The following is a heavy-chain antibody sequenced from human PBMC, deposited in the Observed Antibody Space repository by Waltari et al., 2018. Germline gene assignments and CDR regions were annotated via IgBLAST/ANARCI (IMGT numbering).Heavy chain of an antibody. J-gene: IGHJ5*02. CDR1: GFTFSSYY. CDR2: ISGSGAST. D-gene: IGHD6-19*01. V-gene: IGHV3-23*04. Sequence: EVQLVESGGGLVQPGGSLRLSCAASGFTFSSYYMSWVRQAPGKGLEWVSVISGSGASTADADSVRDRFTISRDNSKNTLYLQMNSLRADDTAVYYCAKGGWNNWFDPWGQGTLVIVSS. CDR3: AKGGWNNWFDP.